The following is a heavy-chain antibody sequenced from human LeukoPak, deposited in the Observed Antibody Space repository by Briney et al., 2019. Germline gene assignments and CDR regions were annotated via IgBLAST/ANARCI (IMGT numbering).Heavy chain of an antibody. CDR1: GFTVSSNY. CDR2: INHSGST. V-gene: IGHV4-34*01. J-gene: IGHJ4*02. CDR3: ARVRPYYYDSSGPPVD. D-gene: IGHD3-22*01. Sequence: PGGSLRLSCAASGFTVSSNYMSWVRQPPGKGLEWIGEINHSGSTNYNPPLKSRVTISVDTSKNQFSLKLSSVTAADTAVYYCARVRPYYYDSSGPPVDWGQGTLVTVSS.